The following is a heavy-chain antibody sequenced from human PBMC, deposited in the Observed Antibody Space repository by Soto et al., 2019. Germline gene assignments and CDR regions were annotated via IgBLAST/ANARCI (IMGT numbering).Heavy chain of an antibody. CDR1: GESISSSSYY. J-gene: IGHJ4*02. CDR3: ARQRTTVVTQACFDH. V-gene: IGHV4-39*01. D-gene: IGHD2-21*02. CDR2: IYYSGRT. Sequence: PSETLSVTGIVSGESISSSSYYWGWIRQPPGKGLEWIGSIYYSGRTYYNPSFKSRVTISIDTSKNQFSLKLSSVTATDTAVYYCARQRTTVVTQACFDHWGQGALVTVSS.